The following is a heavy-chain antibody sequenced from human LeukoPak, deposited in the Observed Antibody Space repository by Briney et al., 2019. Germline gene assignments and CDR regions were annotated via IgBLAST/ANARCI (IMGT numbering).Heavy chain of an antibody. D-gene: IGHD3-22*01. CDR2: ISYDGSNK. CDR3: ARDLAFGYYDSSGALDY. J-gene: IGHJ4*02. CDR1: GFTFSSYW. V-gene: IGHV3-30-3*01. Sequence: PGGSLRLSCAASGFTFSSYWMSWVRQAPGKGLEWVAVISYDGSNKYYADSVKGRFTISRDNSKNTLYLQMNSLRAEDTAVYYCARDLAFGYYDSSGALDYWGQGTLVTVSS.